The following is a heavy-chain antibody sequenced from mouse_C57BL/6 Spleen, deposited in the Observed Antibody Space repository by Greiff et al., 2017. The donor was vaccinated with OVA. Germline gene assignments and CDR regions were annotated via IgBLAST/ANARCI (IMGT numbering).Heavy chain of an antibody. CDR2: ISSGSSTI. Sequence: EVMLVESGGGLVKPGGSLKLSCAASGFTFSDYGMHWVRQAPEKGLEWVAYISSGSSTIYYADTVKGRFTISRDNAKNTLFLQMTSLRSEDTAMYYCARDFDGYYYYFDYWGQGTTLTVSS. D-gene: IGHD2-3*01. J-gene: IGHJ2*01. V-gene: IGHV5-17*01. CDR3: ARDFDGYYYYFDY. CDR1: GFTFSDYG.